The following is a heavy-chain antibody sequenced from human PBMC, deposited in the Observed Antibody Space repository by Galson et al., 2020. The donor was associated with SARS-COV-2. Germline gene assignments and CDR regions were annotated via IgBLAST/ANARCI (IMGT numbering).Heavy chain of an antibody. Sequence: SETLSLSCTVSGYSISSGYYWGWIRQPPGKGLEYIGSIYHSGATFYSPSLKSRVTISVDTSKNQFSLKLRSVTAADMAVYYCARGGGDGGTGFDYWGLGTLVTVSS. CDR1: GYSISSGYY. CDR2: IYHSGAT. CDR3: ARGGGDGGTGFDY. V-gene: IGHV4-38-2*02. J-gene: IGHJ4*02. D-gene: IGHD3-16*01.